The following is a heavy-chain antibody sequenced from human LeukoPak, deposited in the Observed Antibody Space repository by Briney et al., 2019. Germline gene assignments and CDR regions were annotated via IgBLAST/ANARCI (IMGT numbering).Heavy chain of an antibody. V-gene: IGHV3-23*01. Sequence: GGSLRLSCAASGFTFSSYGMSWVRQAPGKGLEWVSGISGSGGSTYYADSLKGRFTISRDNSKDTLYVQMNSLRAEDTAVYYCARSYGTYNWFDSWGQGTLVTVSS. CDR1: GFTFSSYG. CDR3: ARSYGTYNWFDS. D-gene: IGHD1-14*01. CDR2: ISGSGGST. J-gene: IGHJ5*01.